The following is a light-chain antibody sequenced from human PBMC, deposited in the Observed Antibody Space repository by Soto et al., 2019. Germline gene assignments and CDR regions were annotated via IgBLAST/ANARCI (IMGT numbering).Light chain of an antibody. CDR2: EVS. V-gene: IGLV2-23*02. Sequence: QSALTQPASVSGSPGQSITISCTGTSSDVGSYKLVSWYQQHPGKAPKLMISEVSKRPSGISDRFSGSKSGSTASLTISGLQADDEAAYYCCSYAGTSTHTVFGGGTQLTVL. CDR1: SSDVGSYKL. J-gene: IGLJ7*01. CDR3: CSYAGTSTHTV.